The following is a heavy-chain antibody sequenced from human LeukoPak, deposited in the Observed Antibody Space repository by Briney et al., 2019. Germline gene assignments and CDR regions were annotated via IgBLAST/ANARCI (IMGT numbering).Heavy chain of an antibody. D-gene: IGHD2-2*01. CDR1: GFTVSSNY. Sequence: PGGSLRLSCAASGFTVSSNYMSWVRQAPGKGLEWVSIIYSGGSTHYAESVKGRFTISRDNSKNTLYLQMNSLRVEDTAVYYCARDRGGSKRAYDYWGQGTLVTVSS. CDR2: IYSGGST. V-gene: IGHV3-66*01. J-gene: IGHJ4*02. CDR3: ARDRGGSKRAYDY.